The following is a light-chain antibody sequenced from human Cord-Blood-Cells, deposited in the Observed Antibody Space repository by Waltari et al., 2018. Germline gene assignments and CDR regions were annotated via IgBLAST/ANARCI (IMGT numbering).Light chain of an antibody. J-gene: IGLJ1*01. CDR1: SSDVGSYNL. V-gene: IGLV2-23*01. Sequence: QSALTQPASVSGSPGQSITISCTGTSSDVGSYNLVSWYQPHPGKAPKLMIYEGSKRPSGVSNRVSCSKSGNTASLTISGLQAEDEADYYCCSYAGSSTFVFGTGTKVTVL. CDR3: CSYAGSSTFV. CDR2: EGS.